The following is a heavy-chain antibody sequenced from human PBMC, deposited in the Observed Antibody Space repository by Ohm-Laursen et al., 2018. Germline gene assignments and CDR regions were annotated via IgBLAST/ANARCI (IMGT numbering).Heavy chain of an antibody. CDR2: IKQDGSEK. Sequence: GSLRLSCAASGFTFSDYWMIWVRRAPGKGLEWVANIKQDGSEKNYVDSVKGRFTITRDNAKNSLYLQMNSLRVEDTAVYYCARPKSRRALDVWGQGTIVTVSS. V-gene: IGHV3-7*01. D-gene: IGHD2-2*01. CDR1: GFTFSDYW. CDR3: ARPKSRRALDV. J-gene: IGHJ3*01.